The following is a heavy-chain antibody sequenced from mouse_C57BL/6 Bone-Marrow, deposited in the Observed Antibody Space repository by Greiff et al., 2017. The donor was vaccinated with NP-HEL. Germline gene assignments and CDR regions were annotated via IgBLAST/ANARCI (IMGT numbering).Heavy chain of an antibody. CDR2: IWSGGST. CDR3: ARTSQGGSSFWFAY. D-gene: IGHD1-1*01. V-gene: IGHV2-2*01. Sequence: QVQLQQSGPGLVQPSQSLSITCTVSGFSLTSYGVHWVRQSPGKGLEWLGVIWSGGSTDYNAAFISRLSIRKDNSKSQVFFKMNSLQAADTAIYYCARTSQGGSSFWFAYWGQGTLVTVSA. J-gene: IGHJ3*01. CDR1: GFSLTSYG.